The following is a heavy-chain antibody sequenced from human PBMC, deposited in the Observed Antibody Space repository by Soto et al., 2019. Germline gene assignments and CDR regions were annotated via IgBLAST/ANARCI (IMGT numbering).Heavy chain of an antibody. V-gene: IGHV4-31*03. J-gene: IGHJ5*02. CDR2: IYYSGST. D-gene: IGHD6-25*01. CDR3: AREAAGILNWFDP. CDR1: GGSIIRGGYY. Sequence: SETLSLTCTVSGGSIIRGGYYWIWIRQHPGKGLEWIGYIYYSGSTYYNPSLKSRVTISVDTSKNQFSLKLSSVTAADTAVYYCAREAAGILNWFDPWGQGTLVTVSS.